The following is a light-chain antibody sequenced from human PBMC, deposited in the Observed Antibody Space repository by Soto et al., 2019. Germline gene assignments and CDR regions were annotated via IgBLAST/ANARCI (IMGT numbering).Light chain of an antibody. V-gene: IGKV3-20*01. CDR1: QSVSNTY. CDR2: GAS. Sequence: EIVLTQSPGTLSLSPGDGATLSCRASQSVSNTYLAWYQQKPGQAPRLLIYGASSRATGIPDRFSGSGSGTYFTLTISRLEPEDFAVYYCQQYGGSITFGHGTRLEIE. J-gene: IGKJ5*01. CDR3: QQYGGSIT.